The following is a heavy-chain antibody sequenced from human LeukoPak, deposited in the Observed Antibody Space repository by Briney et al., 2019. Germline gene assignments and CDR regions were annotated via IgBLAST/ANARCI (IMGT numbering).Heavy chain of an antibody. J-gene: IGHJ4*02. V-gene: IGHV4-39*01. Sequence: PSETLSLTCTVSGGSISGSSYYWGWIRQPPGKGLEWIGSLYYSGSTYYSPSLKSRVTISVDTSKNQFSLKLSSVTAADTAVYYCARLRRSSGYYHDYWGQGTSVTVSS. D-gene: IGHD3-22*01. CDR2: LYYSGST. CDR1: GGSISGSSYY. CDR3: ARLRRSSGYYHDY.